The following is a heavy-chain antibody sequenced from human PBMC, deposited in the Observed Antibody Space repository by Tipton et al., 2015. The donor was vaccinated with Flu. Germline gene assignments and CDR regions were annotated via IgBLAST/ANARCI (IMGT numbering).Heavy chain of an antibody. CDR3: ARGSGSGTDVTFYF. Sequence: TLSLTCTVSGDSISSYYWTWIRQPAGKGLEWIGRMSASGSSKYKPSLKSRVTMSVDTFKNQFSLRLTSVTSADTAVYYCARGSGSGTDVTFYFWGQGTLVTVSS. V-gene: IGHV4-4*07. CDR2: MSASGSS. CDR1: GDSISSYY. J-gene: IGHJ4*02. D-gene: IGHD3-10*01.